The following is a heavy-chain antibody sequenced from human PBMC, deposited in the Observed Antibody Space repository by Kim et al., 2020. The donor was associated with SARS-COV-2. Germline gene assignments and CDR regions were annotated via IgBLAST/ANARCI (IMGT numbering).Heavy chain of an antibody. CDR2: INTNTVNP. CDR3: ARGPGEYDILTGYWRGGDY. J-gene: IGHJ4*02. Sequence: ASVKVSCKASGYTFTSYAMNWVRQAPGQGLEWMGWINTNTVNPTYAQGFTGRFVFSLDTSVSTAYLQISSLKAEDTAVYYCARGPGEYDILTGYWRGGDYWGQGTLVTVSS. V-gene: IGHV7-4-1*02. CDR1: GYTFTSYA. D-gene: IGHD3-9*01.